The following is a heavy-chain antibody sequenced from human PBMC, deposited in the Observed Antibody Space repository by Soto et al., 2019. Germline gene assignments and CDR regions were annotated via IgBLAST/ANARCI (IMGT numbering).Heavy chain of an antibody. D-gene: IGHD6-19*01. V-gene: IGHV3-30*18. CDR3: AKGVAVTLGWFDP. CDR2: ISYDGSYK. Sequence: ESGGGVVQPGRSLRLSCAASGFTFSTYGMHWVRQAPGKGLEWVAVISYDGSYKYYADSVKGRFTISRDNSKNTLYLQMNSLRAEDTAVYYCAKGVAVTLGWFDPWGQGTLVTVSS. J-gene: IGHJ5*02. CDR1: GFTFSTYG.